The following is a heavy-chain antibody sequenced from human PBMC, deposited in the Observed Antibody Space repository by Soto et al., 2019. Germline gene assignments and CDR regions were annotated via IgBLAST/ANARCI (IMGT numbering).Heavy chain of an antibody. J-gene: IGHJ4*02. Sequence: QVQLVESGGGVVQPGRSLRLSCAASGFTFSSYAMHWVRRAPGKGLEWMAVMSYDGSNKYYADSVKGRFTISRDNSKNTLYLPMNSLRPEDMALYYCARDGGAYWGQGTLVIVSS. V-gene: IGHV3-30-3*01. CDR1: GFTFSSYA. D-gene: IGHD3-16*01. CDR3: ARDGGAY. CDR2: MSYDGSNK.